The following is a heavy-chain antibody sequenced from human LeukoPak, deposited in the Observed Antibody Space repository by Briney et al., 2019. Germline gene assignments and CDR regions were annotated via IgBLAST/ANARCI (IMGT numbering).Heavy chain of an antibody. CDR1: GYTFTSYY. J-gene: IGHJ5*02. Sequence: ASVKVSCKASGYTFTSYYMHWVRQAPGQGLEWMGIINPSGGSTSYAQKFQGRVTMTRDMSTSTVYMELSSLRSEDTAVYYCARVVRTGAGSFDPWGQGTLVTVSS. V-gene: IGHV1-46*01. CDR2: INPSGGST. CDR3: ARVVRTGAGSFDP. D-gene: IGHD1-1*01.